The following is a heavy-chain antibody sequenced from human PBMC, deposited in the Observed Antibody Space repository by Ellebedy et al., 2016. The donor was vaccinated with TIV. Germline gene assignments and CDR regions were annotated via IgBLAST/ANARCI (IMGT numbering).Heavy chain of an antibody. V-gene: IGHV4-4*07. CDR3: ARVGYCGGDCYSFDY. J-gene: IGHJ4*02. CDR2: IYTSGST. CDR1: GGSISSYY. D-gene: IGHD2-21*02. Sequence: MPSETLSLTCTVSGGSISSYYWSWIRQPAGKGLEWIGRIYTSGSTNYNPSLKSRVTMSVDTSKNQFSLKLSSVTAADTAVYYCARVGYCGGDCYSFDYWGQGTLVTVSS.